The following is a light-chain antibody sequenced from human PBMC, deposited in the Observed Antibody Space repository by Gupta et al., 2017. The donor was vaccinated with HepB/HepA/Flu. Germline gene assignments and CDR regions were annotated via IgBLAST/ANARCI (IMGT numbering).Light chain of an antibody. CDR3: VTWDDSLTGWV. V-gene: IGLV1-44*01. CDR2: TSN. J-gene: IGLJ3*02. CDR1: SSNIGSNA. Sequence: QSVLTQPPPASGTPGQRVTVTCSGSSSNIGSNAVNWYQQFPGTAPKLLIYTSNQRPSGVPDRFSGSRSGTSASLAISGLQSEDEADYYCVTWDDSLTGWVFGGGTKLTVL.